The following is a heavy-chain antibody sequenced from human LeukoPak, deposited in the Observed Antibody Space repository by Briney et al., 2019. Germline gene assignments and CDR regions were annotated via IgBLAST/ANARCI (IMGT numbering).Heavy chain of an antibody. D-gene: IGHD3-9*01. CDR2: INPSGGST. V-gene: IGHV1-46*01. J-gene: IGHJ6*03. CDR3: ARETGLRYLDWLLGDYYYYYMDV. CDR1: GYTFTSYY. Sequence: ASVKVSCKASGYTFTSYYMHWVRQAPGQGLEWMGIINPSGGSTSYAQKFQGRVTMTRDMSTSTVYMELSSLRSEDTAVYYCARETGLRYLDWLLGDYYYYYMDVWGKGTTVTVSS.